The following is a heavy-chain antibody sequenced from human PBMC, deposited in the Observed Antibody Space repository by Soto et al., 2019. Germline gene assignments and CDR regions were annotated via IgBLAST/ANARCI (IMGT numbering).Heavy chain of an antibody. Sequence: GGSLRLSCAASGFTFSNAWMNWVRQAPGKGLEWVGRIKSKTGGGTTDYAAPVKGRFTIPRDDSKNTLYLQMNSLKTEDTAVYYCTTDPLTYGDPTWGQGTLVTGS. V-gene: IGHV3-15*07. D-gene: IGHD4-17*01. J-gene: IGHJ5*02. CDR1: GFTFSNAW. CDR3: TTDPLTYGDPT. CDR2: IKSKTGGGTT.